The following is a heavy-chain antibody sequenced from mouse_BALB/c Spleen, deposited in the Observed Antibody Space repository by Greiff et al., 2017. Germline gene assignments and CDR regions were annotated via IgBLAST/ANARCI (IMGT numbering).Heavy chain of an antibody. V-gene: IGHV1-63*02. CDR1: GYTFTNYW. CDR3: ASRYDGAWFDY. D-gene: IGHD2-14*01. J-gene: IGHJ3*01. CDR2: IYPGGGYT. Sequence: QVQLQQSGAELVRPGTSVKISCKASGYTFTNYWLGWVKQRPGHGLEWIGDIYPGGGYTNYNEKFKGKATLTADTSSSTAYMQLSSLTSEDSAVFFCASRYDGAWFDYWGQGTRVTVSA.